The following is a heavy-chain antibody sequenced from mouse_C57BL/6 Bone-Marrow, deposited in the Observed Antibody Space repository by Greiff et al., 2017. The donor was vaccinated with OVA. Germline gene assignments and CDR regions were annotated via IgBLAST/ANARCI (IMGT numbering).Heavy chain of an antibody. CDR1: GFSLTSYA. V-gene: IGHV2-9-1*01. D-gene: IGHD2-4*01. J-gene: IGHJ1*03. CDR3: ARNYDYDGYWYFDV. CDR2: IWTGGGT. Sequence: QVQLKESGPGLVAPSQTLSITCTVSGFSLTSYAISWVRQPPGKGLEWLGVIWTGGGTNYNSALKSRLSISKDNSKSHVFIKMNSLHTDDTARYYCARNYDYDGYWYFDVWGTGTTVTVSS.